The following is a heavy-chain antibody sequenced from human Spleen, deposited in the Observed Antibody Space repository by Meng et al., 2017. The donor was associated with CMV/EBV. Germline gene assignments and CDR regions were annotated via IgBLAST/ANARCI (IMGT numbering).Heavy chain of an antibody. CDR3: AKYIVVVIGWYDAFHI. CDR2: ISGSGGST. J-gene: IGHJ3*02. D-gene: IGHD2-21*01. Sequence: GESLKISCAASGFTFSSYAMSWVRQAPGKGLEWVSAISGSGGSTYYADSVKGRFTISRDNSKNTLYLQMNSLRAEDTAVYYCAKYIVVVIGWYDAFHIWGQGTMVTVSS. V-gene: IGHV3-23*01. CDR1: GFTFSSYA.